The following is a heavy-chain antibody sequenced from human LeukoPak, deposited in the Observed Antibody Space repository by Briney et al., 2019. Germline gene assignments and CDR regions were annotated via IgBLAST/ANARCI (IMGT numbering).Heavy chain of an antibody. J-gene: IGHJ3*02. Sequence: GGSLRLSCAASGFTVSSNYMSWVRQAPGKGLEWVSVIYSGGSTYYADSVKGRFTISRDNSKHTLYLQMNSLRAEDTAVYYCARSMSYDAFDIWGQGTMVTVSS. V-gene: IGHV3-53*01. D-gene: IGHD3-10*01. CDR3: ARSMSYDAFDI. CDR2: IYSGGST. CDR1: GFTVSSNY.